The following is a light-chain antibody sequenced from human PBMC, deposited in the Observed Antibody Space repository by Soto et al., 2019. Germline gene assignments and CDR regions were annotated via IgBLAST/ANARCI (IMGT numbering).Light chain of an antibody. J-gene: IGLJ1*01. V-gene: IGLV1-44*01. CDR3: AAWDDSLNAYV. Sequence: QSVLTQPPSASGTPGQRVTLSCSGSSSSIGSNAVNWYQQFPGTAPKLLIYTNNRRPSGVPDRLSGSKSGTSASLAISGLQSEDEADYYCAAWDDSLNAYVFGTGTKLTVL. CDR1: SSSIGSNA. CDR2: TNN.